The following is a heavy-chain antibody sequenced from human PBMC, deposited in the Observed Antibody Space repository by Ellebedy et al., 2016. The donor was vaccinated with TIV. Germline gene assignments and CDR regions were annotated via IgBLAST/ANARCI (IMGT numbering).Heavy chain of an antibody. CDR3: AKGRGGGSDSSAPRYYFDY. D-gene: IGHD3-22*01. Sequence: GESLKISCAASGFTFSSYAMSWVRQAPGKGLEWVSTISHTGSRTYYADSVEGRFTISRDNSKKTLYLQMNSLSAKDTAIYYCAKGRGGGSDSSAPRYYFDYWGLGTLVTVSS. CDR2: ISHTGSRT. V-gene: IGHV3-23*01. J-gene: IGHJ4*02. CDR1: GFTFSSYA.